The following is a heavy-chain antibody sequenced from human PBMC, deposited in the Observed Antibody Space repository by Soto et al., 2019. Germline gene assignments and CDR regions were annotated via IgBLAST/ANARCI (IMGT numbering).Heavy chain of an antibody. CDR1: GYTFGNND. CDR2: MNPNSGKT. J-gene: IGHJ5*02. CDR3: ARMATSGTLNWFDP. Sequence: ASVKVSCKASGYTFGNNDISWVRQATGQGLEWMGWMNPNSGKTGYAQKFQGGLTMTRDTSMSTAYLEVSSLRSDDTAIYYCARMATSGTLNWFDPWGQGTLVTVSS. V-gene: IGHV1-8*01.